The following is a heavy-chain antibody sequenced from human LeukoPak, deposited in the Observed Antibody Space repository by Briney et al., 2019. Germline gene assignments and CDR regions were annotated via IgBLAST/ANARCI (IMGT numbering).Heavy chain of an antibody. Sequence: GGSLRLSCAAPGFTFSNYAMGWVRQAPRKGLEWVSVIGPGDDTHYADSVKGRFSISRDNSKSTLFLQMNSLRAEDTAVYYCARNPSRRPIDYWGQGTLVTVSS. V-gene: IGHV3-23*01. CDR1: GFTFSNYA. CDR3: ARNPSRRPIDY. D-gene: IGHD6-6*01. CDR2: IGPGDDT. J-gene: IGHJ4*01.